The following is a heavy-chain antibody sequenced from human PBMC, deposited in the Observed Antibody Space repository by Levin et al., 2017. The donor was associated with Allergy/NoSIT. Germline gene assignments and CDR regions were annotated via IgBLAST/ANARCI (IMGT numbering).Heavy chain of an antibody. J-gene: IGHJ5*02. D-gene: IGHD2-2*01. CDR2: ISWNSGSI. Sequence: HGGSLRLSCAASGFTFDDYAMHWVRQAPGKGLEWVSGISWNSGSIGYADSVKGRFTISRDNAKNSLYLQMNSLRAEDTALYYCAKGGGGYCSSTSCYGWEDWFDPWGQGTLVTVSS. CDR3: AKGGGGYCSSTSCYGWEDWFDP. CDR1: GFTFDDYA. V-gene: IGHV3-9*01.